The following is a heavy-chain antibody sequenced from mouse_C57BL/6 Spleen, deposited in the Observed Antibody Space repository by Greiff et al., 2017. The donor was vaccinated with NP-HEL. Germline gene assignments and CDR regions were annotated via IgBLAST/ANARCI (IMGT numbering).Heavy chain of an antibody. Sequence: EVKLVESGPGLAKPSQTLSLTCSVTGYSITSDYWNWIRNFPGTKLEYMGYISYSGSTYYNPSLKSRISITRDTSKNQYYLQLNSVTTEDTSTYYCARSAWDENAMDYWGQGTSVTVSS. V-gene: IGHV3-8*01. CDR2: ISYSGST. CDR3: ARSAWDENAMDY. CDR1: GYSITSDY. J-gene: IGHJ4*01. D-gene: IGHD4-1*01.